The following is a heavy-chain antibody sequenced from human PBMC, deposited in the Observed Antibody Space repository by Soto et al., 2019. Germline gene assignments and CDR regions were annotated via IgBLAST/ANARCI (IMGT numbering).Heavy chain of an antibody. CDR3: ARQEGGNYYREYFQH. CDR1: GGSISSSTYY. J-gene: IGHJ1*01. V-gene: IGHV4-39*01. D-gene: IGHD1-26*01. Sequence: QLQLQESGPGLVKPSETLSLTCTVSGGSISSSTYYWGWIRQPPGKGLEWIGSIYYSGSTYYNPSLKSRVTISVDTSKNQFSLKLSSVTAADTAVYYCARQEGGNYYREYFQHWGQGTLVTVSS. CDR2: IYYSGST.